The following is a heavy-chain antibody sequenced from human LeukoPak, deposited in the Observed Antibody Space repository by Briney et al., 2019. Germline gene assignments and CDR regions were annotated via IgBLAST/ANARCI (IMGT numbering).Heavy chain of an antibody. CDR3: ARGLSFWLVRTHFDY. CDR1: GGSFSGYY. CDR2: INHSGST. Sequence: SETLSLTCAVYGGSFSGYYWSWIRQPPGKGLEWIGEINHSGSTNYNPSLKSRVTISVDTSKNQFSLKLSSVTAADTAVYYCARGLSFWLVRTHFDYWGQGTLVTVSS. V-gene: IGHV4-34*01. J-gene: IGHJ4*02. D-gene: IGHD6-19*01.